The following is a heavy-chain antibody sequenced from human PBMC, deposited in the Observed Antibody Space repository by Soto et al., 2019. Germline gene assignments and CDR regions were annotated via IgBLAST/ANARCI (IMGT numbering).Heavy chain of an antibody. J-gene: IGHJ6*02. CDR2: ISSSSSYI. Sequence: GGSLRLSCAASGFTFSSYSMNWVRHAPGKGLEWVSSISSSSSYIYYADSVKGRFTISRDNAKNSLYLQMNSLRAEDTAVYYCARVGAARSYGMDVWGQGTTVTVSS. D-gene: IGHD6-6*01. CDR1: GFTFSSYS. V-gene: IGHV3-21*01. CDR3: ARVGAARSYGMDV.